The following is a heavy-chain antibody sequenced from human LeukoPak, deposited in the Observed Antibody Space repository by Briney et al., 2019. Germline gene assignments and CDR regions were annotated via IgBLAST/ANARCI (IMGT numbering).Heavy chain of an antibody. CDR1: GFKFRDFW. CDR2: IREDGSEK. Sequence: PGGSLRLSCAASGFKFRDFWMNWVRQAPGKGLVWLANIREDGSEKYYAESVKGRFTISRDNTRTLLFLHLSSVRVEDTAVYYCARWDGQLFEWNMDVWGKGTTVTVSS. D-gene: IGHD6-6*01. V-gene: IGHV3-7*01. CDR3: ARWDGQLFEWNMDV. J-gene: IGHJ6*04.